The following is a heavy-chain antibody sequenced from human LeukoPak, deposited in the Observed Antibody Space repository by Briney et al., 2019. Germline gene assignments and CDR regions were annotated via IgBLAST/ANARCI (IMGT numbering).Heavy chain of an antibody. Sequence: GGSLRLSCAASGFTFSTYTMYWVRQAPGKGLEWVSAISGSGGSTYYADSVKGRFTISRDNSKNTLPLQMDSLRADDTAVYYCAKMSGWSNFDYWGQGTLVTVSP. CDR2: ISGSGGST. V-gene: IGHV3-23*01. CDR3: AKMSGWSNFDY. CDR1: GFTFSTYT. J-gene: IGHJ4*02. D-gene: IGHD6-19*01.